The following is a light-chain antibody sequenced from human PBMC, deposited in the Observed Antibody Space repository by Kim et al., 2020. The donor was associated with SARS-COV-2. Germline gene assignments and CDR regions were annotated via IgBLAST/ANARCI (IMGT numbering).Light chain of an antibody. CDR1: SSDVGGYNS. J-gene: IGLJ1*01. CDR3: SSHTTSSTYV. CDR2: DVS. Sequence: GQSLTLSCPGTSSDVGGYNSVSWYQQHPGKAPKLMIYDVSERASGVSNRFSGSQSGNTASLTISGLRAEDEADYYCSSHTTSSTYVFGSGTKVTVL. V-gene: IGLV2-14*03.